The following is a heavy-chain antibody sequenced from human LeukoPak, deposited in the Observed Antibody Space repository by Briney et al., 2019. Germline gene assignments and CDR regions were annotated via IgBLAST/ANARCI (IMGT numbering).Heavy chain of an antibody. J-gene: IGHJ4*02. CDR1: GFTFSSYG. Sequence: GGSLRLSCAACGFTFSSYGMHWVRQAPGKGLEWVAFIRYDGSQKHYADSVKGRFTISRDNAKNSLYLQMNSLRAEDTAVYYCARDLLAVAATGIGFDDWGQGTLVTVSS. D-gene: IGHD6-19*01. CDR2: IRYDGSQK. CDR3: ARDLLAVAATGIGFDD. V-gene: IGHV3-30*02.